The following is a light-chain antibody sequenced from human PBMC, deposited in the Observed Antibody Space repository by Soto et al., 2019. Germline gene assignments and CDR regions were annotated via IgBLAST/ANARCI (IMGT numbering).Light chain of an antibody. CDR3: QSYDSSNPVV. CDR1: SGSIARNY. J-gene: IGLJ2*01. Sequence: NFMLTQPHSVSESPGKTVTISCTRSSGSIARNYVQWYQQRPGSAPPTLIYEDNQRPSGVPDRFSGSIDSSSNSASLTISGLKTEDEADYYCQSYDSSNPVVFGGGTKLTVL. CDR2: EDN. V-gene: IGLV6-57*04.